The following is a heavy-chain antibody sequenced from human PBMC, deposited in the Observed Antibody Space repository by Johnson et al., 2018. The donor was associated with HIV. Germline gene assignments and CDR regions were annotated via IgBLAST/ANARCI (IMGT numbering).Heavy chain of an antibody. CDR3: ARGWLCLDAFDI. V-gene: IGHV3-48*04. D-gene: IGHD3-9*01. Sequence: VQLVESGGGLAKPAWSPRLSCGASQFTFSSYYMNCVCQAPGKGLEWVSYISSTKNTIYYADSVKGRFTISRDNAKNSLYLQVNSLRAEDTAVYYCARGWLCLDAFDIWGQGTMVTVSS. CDR2: ISSTKNTI. J-gene: IGHJ3*02. CDR1: QFTFSSYY.